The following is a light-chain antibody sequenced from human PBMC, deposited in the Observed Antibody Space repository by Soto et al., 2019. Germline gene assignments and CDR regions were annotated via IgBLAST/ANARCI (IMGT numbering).Light chain of an antibody. CDR3: QQLSSYPLT. CDR2: AAS. Sequence: QWTQSPSSLSASVGDRVTITCRAIQVIATHVAWSQQKPGQAPNLLIYAASTLQSGVPSRLSGGGSGTDFTLTISSLQPEDFATYYCQQLSSYPLTCGGGTKVEI. V-gene: IGKV1-9*01. J-gene: IGKJ4*01. CDR1: QVIATH.